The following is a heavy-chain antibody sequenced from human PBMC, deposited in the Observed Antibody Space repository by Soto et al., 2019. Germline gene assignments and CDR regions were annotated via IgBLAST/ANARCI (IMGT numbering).Heavy chain of an antibody. V-gene: IGHV1-69*01. CDR1: GGTFSSYA. D-gene: IGHD4-17*01. J-gene: IGHJ4*02. Sequence: QVQLVQSGAEVQKPGSSVKVSCKASGGTFSSYAISWVRHAPGQGLEWMGGIIPIFGTANYAHKFQGRVTIAADESTNTAYKERSSLRSEDTAVYYCARDDYGERPLYDCWGQGTLVTVSS. CDR2: IIPIFGTA. CDR3: ARDDYGERPLYDC.